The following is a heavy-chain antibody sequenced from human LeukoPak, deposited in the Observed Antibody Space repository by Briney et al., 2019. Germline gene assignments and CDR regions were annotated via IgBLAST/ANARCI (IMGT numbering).Heavy chain of an antibody. CDR1: GGTFSSYA. CDR2: IIPILGIA. Sequence: GASVKVSCKASGGTFSSYAISWVRQAPGQGLEWMGRIIPILGIANYAQKFQGRVTITADKSTSTAYMELSSLRSEDTAVYYCARVGPYSGYIDYWGQGTLVTVSS. V-gene: IGHV1-69*04. D-gene: IGHD3-22*01. J-gene: IGHJ4*02. CDR3: ARVGPYSGYIDY.